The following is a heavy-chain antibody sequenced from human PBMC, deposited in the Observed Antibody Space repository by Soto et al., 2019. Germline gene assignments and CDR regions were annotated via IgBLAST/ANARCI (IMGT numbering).Heavy chain of an antibody. V-gene: IGHV1-46*01. D-gene: IGHD4-17*01. CDR2: VNPSGDNT. CDR1: GCTFTRYY. CDR3: ARELGGTTVNTLFDH. J-gene: IGHJ4*02. Sequence: QVQLVQSGAEVKKPGASVKVSCKASGCTFTRYYIHWVRQAPGQGLEWMGIVNPSGDNTNYAQKFRGRVTMTRDTSTNTVHMELSSLRSEDTAVYFCARELGGTTVNTLFDHWGQGTVVTVSS.